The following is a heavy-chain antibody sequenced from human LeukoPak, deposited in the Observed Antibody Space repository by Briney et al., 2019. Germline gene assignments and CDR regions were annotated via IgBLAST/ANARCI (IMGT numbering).Heavy chain of an antibody. CDR3: SRERDSSSWYDYYYYYGMDV. D-gene: IGHD6-13*01. J-gene: IGHJ6*02. CDR1: GVTFSSYG. V-gene: IGHV3-33*01. CDR2: IWFDGSNK. Sequence: PGGSLRLSCAASGVTFSSYGIHWVRQAPGKGLEWVAVIWFDGSNKYYADSVKGRFTISRDNSKNTLYLQMNSLRAEDTAVYYCSRERDSSSWYDYYYYYGMDVWGQGTTVTVSS.